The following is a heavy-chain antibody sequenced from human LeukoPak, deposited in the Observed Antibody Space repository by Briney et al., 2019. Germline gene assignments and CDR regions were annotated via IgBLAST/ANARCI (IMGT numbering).Heavy chain of an antibody. J-gene: IGHJ6*03. V-gene: IGHV3-48*04. Sequence: GGSLRLSCAASGFTFSAYSMNWVRQAPGKGLQWVSHISSGSSTIYYADSVKGRFTISRDNAEKSLYLQMNSLRAEDTAVYYCARVAAAYHPHYYYYMDVWGKGTTVTVSS. CDR1: GFTFSAYS. D-gene: IGHD6-13*01. CDR2: ISSGSSTI. CDR3: ARVAAAYHPHYYYYMDV.